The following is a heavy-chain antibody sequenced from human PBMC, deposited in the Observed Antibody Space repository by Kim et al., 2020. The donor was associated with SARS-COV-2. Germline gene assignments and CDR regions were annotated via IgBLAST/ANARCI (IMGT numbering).Heavy chain of an antibody. D-gene: IGHD6-13*01. CDR3: ARRGNKSWYVVCDV. Sequence: SETLSLTCIVSGGSVTNGGYYWSWIRQSPGKGLEWIGYIFHDGSTSYNPALESRVNISVDTLKNEFSLKMNSMTAEDTAGYLCARRGNKSWYVVCDVWGQGTGVPVSS. J-gene: IGHJ3*01. CDR2: IFHDGST. CDR1: GGSVTNGGYY. V-gene: IGHV4-61*08.